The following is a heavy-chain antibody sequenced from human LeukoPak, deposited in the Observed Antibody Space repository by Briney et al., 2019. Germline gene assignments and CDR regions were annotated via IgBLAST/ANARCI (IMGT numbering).Heavy chain of an antibody. Sequence: GGSLRLSCAATGFTFSSYAMSWVRQAPGKGLEWVSAISGSGGSTYYADSVKGRFTISRDNSKNTLYLQMNSLRAEDTAVYYCAKEEQQLVHYYYYYMDVWGKGTTVTVSS. CDR2: ISGSGGST. J-gene: IGHJ6*03. V-gene: IGHV3-23*01. D-gene: IGHD6-13*01. CDR1: GFTFSSYA. CDR3: AKEEQQLVHYYYYYMDV.